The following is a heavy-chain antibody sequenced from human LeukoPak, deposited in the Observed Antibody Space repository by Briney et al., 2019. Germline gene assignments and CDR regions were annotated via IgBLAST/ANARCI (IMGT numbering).Heavy chain of an antibody. V-gene: IGHV3-20*04. CDR1: GFTFDDYG. CDR3: ASFPFDSSSWYSSYYYYYYYMDV. D-gene: IGHD6-13*01. J-gene: IGHJ6*03. Sequence: GGSLRLSCVASGFTFDDYGMSWVRQAPGKGLEWVSGINWNGGSTGYADSVKGRFTISRDNAKNSLYLQMNSLRAEDTAVYYCASFPFDSSSWYSSYYYYYYYMDVWGKGTTVTVSS. CDR2: INWNGGST.